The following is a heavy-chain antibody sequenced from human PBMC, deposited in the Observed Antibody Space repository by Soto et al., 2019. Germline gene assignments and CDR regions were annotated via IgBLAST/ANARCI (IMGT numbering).Heavy chain of an antibody. J-gene: IGHJ4*02. CDR3: AKDRVGGTFSTPLGF. CDR2: ITYDGSHK. CDR1: GFNFDNYG. D-gene: IGHD2-15*01. Sequence: GGSLRLSCQASGFNFDNYGMHWVRQPPGKGLEWVAVITYDGSHKYYADSVKGRFTISRDNSKNTLSLHLNALKHEDTAVYHCAKDRVGGTFSTPLGFWGQGTLVTVSS. V-gene: IGHV3-30*18.